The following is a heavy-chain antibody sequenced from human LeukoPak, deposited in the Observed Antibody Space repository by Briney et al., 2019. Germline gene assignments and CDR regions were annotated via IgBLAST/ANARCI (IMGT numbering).Heavy chain of an antibody. J-gene: IGHJ3*02. V-gene: IGHV5-51*01. D-gene: IGHD3-16*01. Sequence: GDSLKISCKRSGYSFTRYWIGWVRHMPGKGLEWMGIIYPGDSDTRYSPSFQGQVTISADKSISTAYLQWSSLKASDTAMYYCARRVLSDAFDIWGQGTMVTVSS. CDR2: IYPGDSDT. CDR1: GYSFTRYW. CDR3: ARRVLSDAFDI.